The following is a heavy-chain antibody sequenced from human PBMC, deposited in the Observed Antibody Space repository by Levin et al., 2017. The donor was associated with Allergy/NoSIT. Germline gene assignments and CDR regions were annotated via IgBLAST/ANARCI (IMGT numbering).Heavy chain of an antibody. CDR3: ARDRERDYGDYVWYFDL. V-gene: IGHV3-74*01. J-gene: IGHJ2*01. CDR2: INNDGSGT. D-gene: IGHD4-17*01. CDR1: GFTFSSYW. Sequence: ETLSLTCAASGFTFSSYWMYWVRQAPGKGLVWVSRINNDGSGTSYADSVKGRFTISRDNAKNTQYLQMNSLGAEDTAVYYCARDRERDYGDYVWYFDLWGRGTLVTVSS.